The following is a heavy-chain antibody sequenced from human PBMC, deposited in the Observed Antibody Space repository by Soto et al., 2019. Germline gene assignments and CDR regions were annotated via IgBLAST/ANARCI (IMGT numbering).Heavy chain of an antibody. CDR2: IYYSGST. J-gene: IGHJ6*04. D-gene: IGHD3-3*01. CDR3: ARHGIVRVLEWLPHKEAYGMDV. CDR1: GGSISSSSYS. V-gene: IGHV4-39*01. Sequence: PPETLSLTCTVSGGSISSSSYSWGWIRQPPGKVLEWIGSIYYSGSTYYNPSLKSRVTISVDTSKNQFSLKLSSVTAADTAVYYCARHGIVRVLEWLPHKEAYGMDVWGKWTTVSVS.